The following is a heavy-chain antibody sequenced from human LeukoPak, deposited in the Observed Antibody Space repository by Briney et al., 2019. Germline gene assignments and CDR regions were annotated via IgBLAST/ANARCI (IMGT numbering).Heavy chain of an antibody. CDR1: EFSFSDYT. CDR2: ISSSSDNI. V-gene: IGHV3-21*01. D-gene: IGHD3-10*01. Sequence: GGSLRLSCTASEFSFSDYTMSWVRQAPGKGLEWVALISSSSDNIYYADSLKGRFTISRDNAQNSLYLQMNSLRAEDTAVYYCARAPRDYYGSRGYPLNYYYGVDVWGQGTTVTVSS. J-gene: IGHJ6*02. CDR3: ARAPRDYYGSRGYPLNYYYGVDV.